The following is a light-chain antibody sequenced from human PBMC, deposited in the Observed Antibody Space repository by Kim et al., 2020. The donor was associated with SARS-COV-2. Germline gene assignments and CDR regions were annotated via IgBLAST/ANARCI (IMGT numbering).Light chain of an antibody. V-gene: IGKV1-39*01. CDR1: QSVSTY. CDR3: QQSYSNPPT. J-gene: IGKJ1*01. Sequence: ASVGDRVTVTCRASQSVSTYLNWYQQKPGKAPKLLIYAASNLQRGVPSRFSGSGSGTDFTLTISSLQPEDFATYYCQQSYSNPPTFGQGTKVDIK. CDR2: AAS.